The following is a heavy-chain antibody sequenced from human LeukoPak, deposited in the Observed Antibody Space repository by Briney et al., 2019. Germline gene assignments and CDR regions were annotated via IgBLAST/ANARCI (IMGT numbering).Heavy chain of an antibody. V-gene: IGHV4-59*01. CDR1: GGSITIYY. CDR2: IYYSGSP. CDR3: AKVPNYFGMDV. Sequence: KPSETLSLTCTVSGGSITIYYWSWIRQPPGKGLECIGYIYYSGSPNYNPSLKSRVTISVDTSKNQFSLKLSSVTAADTAVYYCAKVPNYFGMDVWGQGTTVTVSS. J-gene: IGHJ6*02.